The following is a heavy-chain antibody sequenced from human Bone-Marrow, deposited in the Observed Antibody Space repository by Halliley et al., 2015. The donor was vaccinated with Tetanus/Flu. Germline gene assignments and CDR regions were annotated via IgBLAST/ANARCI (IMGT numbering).Heavy chain of an antibody. CDR1: GGSISSAGYY. V-gene: IGHV4-31*01. J-gene: IGHJ6*02. CDR2: IYRGGPT. Sequence: LRLSCTVSGGSISSAGYYWSWIRQHPGKGLEWIGYIYRGGPTHYNPSLKSLATISADTSKNQFSLRLSSVTAADTAVYYCARSGGGDCGPTTCHFFYGMDVWGQGPTVTVSS. CDR3: ARSGGGDCGPTTCHFFYGMDV. D-gene: IGHD2-2*01.